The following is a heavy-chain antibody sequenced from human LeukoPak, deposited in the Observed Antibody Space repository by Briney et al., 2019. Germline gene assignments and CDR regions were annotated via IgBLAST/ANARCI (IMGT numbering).Heavy chain of an antibody. D-gene: IGHD1-26*01. J-gene: IGHJ3*02. CDR1: GGTFSSYA. CDR2: IIPILGIA. Sequence: SVKVSCKASGGTFSSYAISWVRQAPGQGLEWMGRIIPILGIANYAQKFQGRVTITADKSTSTAYMGLSSLRSEDTAVYYCARGEGGSYGAFDIWGQGTMVTVSS. CDR3: ARGEGGSYGAFDI. V-gene: IGHV1-69*04.